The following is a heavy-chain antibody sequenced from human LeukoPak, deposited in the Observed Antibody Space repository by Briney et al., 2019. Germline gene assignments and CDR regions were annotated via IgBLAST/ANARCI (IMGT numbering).Heavy chain of an antibody. CDR1: GFTVSSNY. CDR2: IYSGGST. V-gene: IGHV3-66*01. Sequence: GGSRRLSCAASGFTVSSNYMSWVRQAPGKGLEWVSVIYSGGSTYYADSVKGRFTISRDNSKNTLYLQMNSLRAEDTAVYYCATDYGSGSYFSWDAFGIWGQGTMVTVSS. D-gene: IGHD3-10*01. J-gene: IGHJ3*02. CDR3: ATDYGSGSYFSWDAFGI.